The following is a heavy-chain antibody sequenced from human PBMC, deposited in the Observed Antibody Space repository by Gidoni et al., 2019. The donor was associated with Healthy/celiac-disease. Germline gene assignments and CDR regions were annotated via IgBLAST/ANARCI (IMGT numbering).Heavy chain of an antibody. V-gene: IGHV3-53*01. CDR1: GFTVSSNY. D-gene: IGHD1-20*01. Sequence: EVQLVESGGGLIQPGGSLRLSCAASGFTVSSNYMSWVRQAPGKGLEWVSVIYSGGSTYYADSVKGRFTISRDNSKNTLYLQMNSLRAEDTAVYYCARAKYNWNLSGLGGMDVWGQGTTVTVSS. CDR3: ARAKYNWNLSGLGGMDV. J-gene: IGHJ6*02. CDR2: IYSGGST.